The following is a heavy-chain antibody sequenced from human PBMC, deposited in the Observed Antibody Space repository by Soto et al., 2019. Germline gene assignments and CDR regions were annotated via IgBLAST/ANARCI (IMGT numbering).Heavy chain of an antibody. Sequence: QLQLVESGGGVVQPGRSLRLSCAASGFTFSSYALHWVRQAPGKGLEWVAVVSFDASNKYYADSGKGRFTISRDNSKNTLYLQMNSLRAEDTAVYYCARLGGQGIADPTYYYFGMDVWGQGTTVTVSS. CDR1: GFTFSSYA. V-gene: IGHV3-30-3*01. D-gene: IGHD6-13*01. CDR3: ARLGGQGIADPTYYYFGMDV. J-gene: IGHJ6*02. CDR2: VSFDASNK.